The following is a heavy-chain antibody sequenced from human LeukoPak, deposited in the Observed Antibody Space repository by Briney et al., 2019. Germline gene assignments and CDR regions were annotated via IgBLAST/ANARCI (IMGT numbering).Heavy chain of an antibody. CDR1: GYTFTSYG. V-gene: IGHV1-18*01. CDR3: ARDADPYSGSYYELVPFDY. J-gene: IGHJ4*02. Sequence: GASVKVSCKASGYTFTSYGMSWVRQAPGQGLEWMGWISAYNGNTNYAQKLQGRVTMTTDTSTSTAYIELRSLRSDDTAVYYCARDADPYSGSYYELVPFDYWGQGTLVTVSS. CDR2: ISAYNGNT. D-gene: IGHD1-26*01.